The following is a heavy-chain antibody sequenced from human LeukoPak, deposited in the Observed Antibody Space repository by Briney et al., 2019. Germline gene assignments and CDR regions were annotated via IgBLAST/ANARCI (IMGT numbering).Heavy chain of an antibody. Sequence: SETLSLTCTVSGYSISSGYYWGWIRQPPGKGLEWIGTIYYSGSTYYNPSLKSRVTISVDTSKNQFYLKLSSVTAADTAVYYCARDGGNYGSGSYEYWFDPWGQGTLVTVSS. J-gene: IGHJ5*02. V-gene: IGHV4-38-2*02. CDR3: ARDGGNYGSGSYEYWFDP. CDR2: IYYSGST. D-gene: IGHD3-10*01. CDR1: GYSISSGYY.